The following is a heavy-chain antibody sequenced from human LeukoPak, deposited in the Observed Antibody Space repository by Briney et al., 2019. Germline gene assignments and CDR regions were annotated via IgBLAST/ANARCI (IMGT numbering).Heavy chain of an antibody. Sequence: GGSLRLSCVASGFTFRSAWMNWVRQATGRGLEWVGRMKSKTDGGTTDYAAPVKGRFTISRDDSQTTLYLQMNSLQTDDTAVYYCTTDQVVRGVTNDYWGQGTLVTVSS. D-gene: IGHD3-10*01. J-gene: IGHJ4*02. V-gene: IGHV3-15*07. CDR2: MKSKTDGGTT. CDR3: TTDQVVRGVTNDY. CDR1: GFTFRSAW.